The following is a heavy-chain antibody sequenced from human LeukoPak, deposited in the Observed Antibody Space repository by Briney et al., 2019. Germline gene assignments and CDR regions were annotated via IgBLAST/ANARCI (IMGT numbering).Heavy chain of an antibody. J-gene: IGHJ6*02. D-gene: IGHD6-6*01. Sequence: GESLKISCKGSGYSFTSYWIGWVRQMPGKGLEWMGIIYPGDSDTRYSPSFQGQVTISADKSISTANLQWSSLKASDTAMYYCARNLVAGGGYYYGMDVWGQGTTVTVSS. CDR2: IYPGDSDT. V-gene: IGHV5-51*01. CDR1: GYSFTSYW. CDR3: ARNLVAGGGYYYGMDV.